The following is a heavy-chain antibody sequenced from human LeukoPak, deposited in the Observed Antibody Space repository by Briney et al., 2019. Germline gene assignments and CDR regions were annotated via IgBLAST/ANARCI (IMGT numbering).Heavy chain of an antibody. V-gene: IGHV5-10-1*01. CDR2: IDPSDSYT. Sequence: GESLRISRKGSGYSFTSCWISWVRQMPGKGLEWMGRIDPSDSYTNYSPSFQGHVTISADKSISTAYLQWSSLKASDTAMYYSAGGYSSSWLIDYWGQGTLVTVSS. CDR1: GYSFTSCW. CDR3: AGGYSSSWLIDY. J-gene: IGHJ4*02. D-gene: IGHD6-13*01.